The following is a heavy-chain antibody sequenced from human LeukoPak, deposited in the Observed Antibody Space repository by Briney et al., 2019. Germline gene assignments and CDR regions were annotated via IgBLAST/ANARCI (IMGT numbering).Heavy chain of an antibody. CDR3: ARFYYDRSFDY. V-gene: IGHV3-53*01. D-gene: IGHD3-22*01. Sequence: GGSLRLSCAASGFIVSSNYMSWVRQAPGKGLEWVSIIYSGGSTYYADSVKGRFTISRDNSKNTLYLQMNSLRVEDTAVYYCARFYYDRSFDYWGQGTLVTVSS. J-gene: IGHJ4*02. CDR1: GFIVSSNY. CDR2: IYSGGST.